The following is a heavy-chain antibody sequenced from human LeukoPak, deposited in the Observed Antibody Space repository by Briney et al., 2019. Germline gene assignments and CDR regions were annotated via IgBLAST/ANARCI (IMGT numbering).Heavy chain of an antibody. CDR2: SRNKANSHTT. Sequence: PGGSLRLSCAASGFSFSDYYMDWVRQAPGKGLEWVGRSRNKANSHTTEYAASVKGRFTISRDYSKNSLDLQMNSLKTEDTAVYYCATGLSGTWPWYFGDWGQGTLVTVSS. CDR1: GFSFSDYY. CDR3: ATGLSGTWPWYFGD. J-gene: IGHJ4*02. V-gene: IGHV3-72*01. D-gene: IGHD1-26*01.